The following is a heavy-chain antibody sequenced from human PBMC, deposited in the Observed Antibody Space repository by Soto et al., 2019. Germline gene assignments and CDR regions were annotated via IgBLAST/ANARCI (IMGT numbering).Heavy chain of an antibody. CDR3: ARTKQQLSRGGYYYYYGMDV. Sequence: ASVKVSCKASGYTFTSYGISWVRQAPGQGLEWMGWINPNSGGTNYAQKFQGWVTMTRDTSISTAYMELSRLRSDDTAVYYCARTKQQLSRGGYYYYYGMDVWGQGTTVTVSS. CDR2: INPNSGGT. J-gene: IGHJ6*02. D-gene: IGHD6-13*01. CDR1: GYTFTSYG. V-gene: IGHV1-2*04.